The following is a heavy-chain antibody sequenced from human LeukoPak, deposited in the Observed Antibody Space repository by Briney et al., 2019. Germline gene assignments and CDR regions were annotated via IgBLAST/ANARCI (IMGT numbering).Heavy chain of an antibody. CDR3: ARGTDYGSKLYYFDY. J-gene: IGHJ4*02. D-gene: IGHD4-23*01. Sequence: SGGSLRLSCAASGFTFSNYWMSWVRQAPGKGLEWVANIKEDGSEKYYVDSVRGRFTISRDSAKNSLDLQMNSLRAEDTAVYYCARGTDYGSKLYYFDYWGQGTLVTVSS. CDR2: IKEDGSEK. CDR1: GFTFSNYW. V-gene: IGHV3-7*04.